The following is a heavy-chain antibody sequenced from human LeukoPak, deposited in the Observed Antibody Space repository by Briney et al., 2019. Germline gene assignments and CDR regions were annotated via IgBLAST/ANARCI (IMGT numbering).Heavy chain of an antibody. V-gene: IGHV1-8*01. CDR3: ARGYWSSSWSSYYYMDV. Sequence: ASGKVSCKASGSTFTSYDINLVRQATGQGLEWMGWMNPNSGNTGYAQKFQGRVTMTRNTSISTAYMELSSLRSEDTAVYYCARGYWSSSWSSYYYMDVWGKGTTVTISS. J-gene: IGHJ6*03. CDR1: GSTFTSYD. D-gene: IGHD6-13*01. CDR2: MNPNSGNT.